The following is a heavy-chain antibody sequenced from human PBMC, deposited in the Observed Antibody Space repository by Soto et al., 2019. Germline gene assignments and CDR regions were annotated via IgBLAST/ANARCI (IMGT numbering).Heavy chain of an antibody. CDR2: IDPSDSYT. D-gene: IGHD3-10*01. Sequence: PGESLKISCKGSGYSFTSYWISWVRQMPGKGLEWMGRIDPSDSYTNYSPSFQGHVTISADKSISTAYLQWSSLKASDTAMYYCARRPYYGSGSNLYYFDYWGQGTLVTVSS. CDR1: GYSFTSYW. J-gene: IGHJ4*02. CDR3: ARRPYYGSGSNLYYFDY. V-gene: IGHV5-10-1*01.